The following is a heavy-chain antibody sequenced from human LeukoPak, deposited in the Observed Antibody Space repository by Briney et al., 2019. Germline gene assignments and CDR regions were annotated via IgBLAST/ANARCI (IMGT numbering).Heavy chain of an antibody. Sequence: GGSLRLSCAASGFTFSSYAMSWVRQAPGKGLEWVSAISGSGGSTYYADSVKGRFTISRDNSKNTLYLQMNSLRAEDTAVYYCAKDLRVWNYVRSSLYYYCYMDVWGKGTTVTVSS. CDR3: AKDLRVWNYVRSSLYYYCYMDV. J-gene: IGHJ6*03. CDR2: ISGSGGST. V-gene: IGHV3-23*01. D-gene: IGHD1-7*01. CDR1: GFTFSSYA.